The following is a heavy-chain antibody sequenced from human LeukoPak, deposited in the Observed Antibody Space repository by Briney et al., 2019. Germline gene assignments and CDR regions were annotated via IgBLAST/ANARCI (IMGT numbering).Heavy chain of an antibody. CDR1: GFTFRNYW. CDR2: TKPDGSAE. J-gene: IGHJ4*02. D-gene: IGHD5-24*01. Sequence: GGSLRLSCAASGFTFRNYWMGWVRQAPGKGLEWVGNTKPDGSAEYYADSVRGRFTTSRDKANNVLYLQMNRLGAEDTAVYYCAKDYTPAVDMATISYFDYWGQGTLVIVSS. V-gene: IGHV3-7*01. CDR3: AKDYTPAVDMATISYFDY.